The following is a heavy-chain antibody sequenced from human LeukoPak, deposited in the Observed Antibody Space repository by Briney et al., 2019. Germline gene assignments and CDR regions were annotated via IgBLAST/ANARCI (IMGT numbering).Heavy chain of an antibody. CDR1: GYTFTGYY. J-gene: IGHJ3*02. V-gene: IGHV1-2*06. Sequence: ASVKVSCKASGYTFTGYYMHWVRQAPGQGLEWMGRINPNSGGTNYAQKFQGRVTMTRDTSISTAYMELSRLRSDDTAVHYCAREDSYYDSSGYYDAFDIWGQGTMVTVSS. CDR2: INPNSGGT. CDR3: AREDSYYDSSGYYDAFDI. D-gene: IGHD3-22*01.